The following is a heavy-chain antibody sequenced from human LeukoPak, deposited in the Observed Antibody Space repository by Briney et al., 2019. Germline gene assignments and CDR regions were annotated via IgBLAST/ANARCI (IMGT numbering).Heavy chain of an antibody. Sequence: GGSLRLSCAVSGFTFSSYWMSWVRQAPGKGLEWVANIKRDGSEKYYVDSVKGRFTISRDNAKNSLYLQMNSLRAEDTAVYYCARLYDFWSGYYRDYWGQGTLVTVSS. CDR1: GFTFSSYW. D-gene: IGHD3-3*01. V-gene: IGHV3-7*01. J-gene: IGHJ4*02. CDR2: IKRDGSEK. CDR3: ARLYDFWSGYYRDY.